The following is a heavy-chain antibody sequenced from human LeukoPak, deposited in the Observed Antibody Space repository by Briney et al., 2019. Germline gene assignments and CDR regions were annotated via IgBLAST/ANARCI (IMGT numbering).Heavy chain of an antibody. CDR3: AKDLYASPFDY. J-gene: IGHJ4*02. Sequence: GGSLRLSCAASGFSFSSFGMHWVRQAPGKGLDWVAFIRYDGSKKYYADSVKGRFTISRDSSKNTLYLQMNSLRAEDTAVYYCAKDLYASPFDYWGQGTLVTVSS. CDR1: GFSFSSFG. D-gene: IGHD3-22*01. CDR2: IRYDGSKK. V-gene: IGHV3-30*02.